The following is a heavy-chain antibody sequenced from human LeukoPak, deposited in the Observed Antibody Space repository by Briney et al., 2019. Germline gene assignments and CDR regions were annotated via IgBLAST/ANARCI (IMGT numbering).Heavy chain of an antibody. V-gene: IGHV3-7*01. CDR1: GFTLNIHW. CDR3: SGRSLFSSIY. CDR2: IRPDGSEK. Sequence: GGSLRLSCDAPGFTLNIHWMNSVRQAPGKGLEWLANIRPDGSEKVYVDSVRGRFTISRDNTKNSVYLQMNNLRSEDSAGYYCSGRSLFSSIYWGQGIRVTVSS. J-gene: IGHJ4*02. D-gene: IGHD2-2*01.